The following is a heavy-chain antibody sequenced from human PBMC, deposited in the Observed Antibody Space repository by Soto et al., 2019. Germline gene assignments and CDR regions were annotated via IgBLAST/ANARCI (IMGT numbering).Heavy chain of an antibody. D-gene: IGHD2-21*01. Sequence: SETLSLTCAVSGYSISLGYYWGWIRQPPGKGLEWIGSIYHSGNTYYNPSLKSRVSISLDTSKNHFSLELTSVTAADTAVYYCARDTTYMVVPYYYYYGMDVWGQGTTVTVSS. CDR2: IYHSGNT. CDR1: GYSISLGYY. J-gene: IGHJ6*02. CDR3: ARDTTYMVVPYYYYYGMDV. V-gene: IGHV4-38-2*02.